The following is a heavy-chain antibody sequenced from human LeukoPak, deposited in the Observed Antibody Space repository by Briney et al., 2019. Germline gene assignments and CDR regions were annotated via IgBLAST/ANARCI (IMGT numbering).Heavy chain of an antibody. CDR2: ISSSSSYI. J-gene: IGHJ4*02. CDR1: GFTFSSYS. D-gene: IGHD6-13*01. CDR3: ARDPQYSSPTVHLAEQQRDDY. Sequence: NPGGSLRLSCAASGFTFSSYSMNWVRQAPGKGLEWVSSISSSSSYIYYADSVKGRFTISRDNAKNSLYLQMNSLRAEDTAVYYCARDPQYSSPTVHLAEQQRDDYWGQGTLVTVSS. V-gene: IGHV3-21*01.